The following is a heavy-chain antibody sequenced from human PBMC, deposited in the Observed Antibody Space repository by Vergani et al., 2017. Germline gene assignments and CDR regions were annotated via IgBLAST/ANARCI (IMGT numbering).Heavy chain of an antibody. D-gene: IGHD1-26*01. CDR3: ARGHHVGSY. CDR2: INWNGGSS. J-gene: IGHJ4*02. CDR1: GFSFPGYA. V-gene: IGHV3-20*04. Sequence: EMQLLESGGGLVQPGGSLRLSCEASGFSFPGYAMSWVRQAPGKGLEWVSSINWNGGSSGSADSVKGRFTISRDNAKSSLYLQMNSLRVADTAVYYCARGHHVGSYWGQGTLVTVSS.